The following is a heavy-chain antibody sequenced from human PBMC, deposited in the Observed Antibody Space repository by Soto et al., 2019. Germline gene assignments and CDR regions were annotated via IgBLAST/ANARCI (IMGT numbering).Heavy chain of an antibody. Sequence: ASVKVSCKASGYTFTVYYMHWVRQAPGQGLEWMGWINPNSGGTHDAQKFQGRVTMTRDTSISTAYMELRSLRSDDTAVYYCARDRNSGYDLRGSYFDYWGQGTLVTVSS. D-gene: IGHD5-12*01. CDR2: INPNSGGT. CDR1: GYTFTVYY. V-gene: IGHV1-2*02. J-gene: IGHJ4*02. CDR3: ARDRNSGYDLRGSYFDY.